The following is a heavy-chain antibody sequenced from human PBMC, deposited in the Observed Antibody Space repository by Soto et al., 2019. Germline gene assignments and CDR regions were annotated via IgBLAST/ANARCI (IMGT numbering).Heavy chain of an antibody. CDR3: AREGLLNYYVSGSYLPTKRYYYYYGMDV. J-gene: IGHJ6*02. CDR2: IGTAGDT. D-gene: IGHD3-10*01. V-gene: IGHV3-13*01. CDR1: GFTFSSYD. Sequence: PGGSLRLSCAASGFTFSSYDMHWVRQATGKGLEWVSAIGTAGDTYYPGSVKGRFTISRENAKNSLSLQMNSLRAEDTAVYYCAREGLLNYYVSGSYLPTKRYYYYYGMDVWGQGTTVTVFS.